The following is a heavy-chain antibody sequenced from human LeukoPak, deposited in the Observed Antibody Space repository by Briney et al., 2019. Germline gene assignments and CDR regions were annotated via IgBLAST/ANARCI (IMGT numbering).Heavy chain of an antibody. Sequence: GASVKVSCKASGGTFSSYAISWVRQAPGQGLEWMGRIIPIFGTANYAQKFQGRVTITTDESTSTAYMELSSLRSEGTAVYYCARYDEDGPFGYWGQGTLVTLSS. J-gene: IGHJ4*02. V-gene: IGHV1-69*05. CDR3: ARYDEDGPFGY. CDR2: IIPIFGTA. D-gene: IGHD1-1*01. CDR1: GGTFSSYA.